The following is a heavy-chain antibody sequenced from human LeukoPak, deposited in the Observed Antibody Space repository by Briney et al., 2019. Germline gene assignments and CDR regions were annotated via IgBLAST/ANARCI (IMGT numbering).Heavy chain of an antibody. CDR2: ISAYDGNT. D-gene: IGHD6-19*01. CDR1: GYTFTSHG. CDR3: ARGSSGWPNYYFDF. Sequence: ASVKVSCKASGYTFTSHGISWVRQAPGQGLEWMGWISAYDGNTNYAQKLQGRVTMTTDTSTSTAYMELRTLSSDDTAVYYCARGSSGWPNYYFDFWGQGTLVTVSS. V-gene: IGHV1-18*01. J-gene: IGHJ4*02.